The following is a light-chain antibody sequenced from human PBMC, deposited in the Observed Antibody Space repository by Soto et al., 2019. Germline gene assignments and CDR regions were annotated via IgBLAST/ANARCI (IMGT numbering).Light chain of an antibody. Sequence: DIQMTHFPSSLSSSIGDRVILTCQASQDIANSLNWYQHKPGKAPKLLIYDASNLERGVPARFSGSGSGTDFSFTISSLQPEDIATYYCQQYENLPPTFGQGTRLEI. CDR3: QQYENLPPT. V-gene: IGKV1-33*01. J-gene: IGKJ5*01. CDR1: QDIANS. CDR2: DAS.